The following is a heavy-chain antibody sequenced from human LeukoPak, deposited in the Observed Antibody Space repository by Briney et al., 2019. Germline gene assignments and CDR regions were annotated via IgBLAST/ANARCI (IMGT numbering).Heavy chain of an antibody. CDR3: TTDRSSIAVRPH. J-gene: IGHJ4*02. Sequence: GSSLRLSCAASGFPFSGSGMHWVRQAPGKGLEWVAVIWYDGSHQYYADSVKGRFTITRDNSKNTLDLQMNSLRAEDTAVYYCTTDRSSIAVRPHWGQGTLVTVSS. CDR2: IWYDGSHQ. V-gene: IGHV3-33*01. D-gene: IGHD6-6*01. CDR1: GFPFSGSG.